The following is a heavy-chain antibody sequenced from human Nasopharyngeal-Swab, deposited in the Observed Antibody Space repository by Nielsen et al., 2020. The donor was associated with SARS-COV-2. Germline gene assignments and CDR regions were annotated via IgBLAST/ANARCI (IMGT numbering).Heavy chain of an antibody. CDR1: GYTFTSYY. V-gene: IGHV1-2*02. J-gene: IGHJ3*02. Sequence: ASVKVSCKATGYTFTSYYMHWVRQAPGQGLEWMGWINPNSGGTNYAQKFQGRVTMTRDTYISTAYMELSRLRSDDTAVYYCARRPSTVDDAFDIWGQGTMVTVSS. CDR3: ARRPSTVDDAFDI. D-gene: IGHD4-17*01. CDR2: INPNSGGT.